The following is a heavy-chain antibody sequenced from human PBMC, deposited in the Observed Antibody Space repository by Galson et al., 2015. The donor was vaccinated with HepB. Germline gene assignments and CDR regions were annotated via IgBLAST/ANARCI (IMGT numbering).Heavy chain of an antibody. V-gene: IGHV4-4*07. J-gene: IGHJ4*02. CDR3: ARQVQLARGDF. Sequence: SETLSLTCTVSGGSISSHYWSWFRQPAGKGLEWIGRMYIGGSFDYNSSLKSRVTMSGDTSKNQLFMELTSVTAADTGIYYCARQVQLARGDFWGQGTLVTVSS. CDR2: MYIGGSF. D-gene: IGHD3-10*01. CDR1: GGSISSHY.